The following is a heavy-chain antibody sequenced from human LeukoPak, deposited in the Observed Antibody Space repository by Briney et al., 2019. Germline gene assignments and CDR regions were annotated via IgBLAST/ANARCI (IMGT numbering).Heavy chain of an antibody. CDR3: VSSITMIVVVIPPYFDY. Sequence: ASVKVSCKASGGTFSSYAISWVRQAPGQGLEWMGGIISIFGTANYAQKFQGRVTITTDESTSTAYMELSSLRSEDTAVYYCVSSITMIVVVIPPYFDYWGQGTLVTVSS. J-gene: IGHJ4*02. CDR1: GGTFSSYA. CDR2: IISIFGTA. V-gene: IGHV1-69*05. D-gene: IGHD3-22*01.